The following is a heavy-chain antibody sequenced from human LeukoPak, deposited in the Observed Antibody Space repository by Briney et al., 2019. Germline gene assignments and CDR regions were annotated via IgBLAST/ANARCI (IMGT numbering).Heavy chain of an antibody. Sequence: PGRSLRLSCAASGFTFSTYGMHWVRQAPGKGLEWVAVIANDGNDKKYADSVKGRFTISRDNSKNTVYLQMNSLRAEDTAVYYCAKDLKKGAAGYYFDYWGQGTLVTVSS. CDR3: AKDLKKGAAGYYFDY. D-gene: IGHD6-13*01. CDR2: IANDGNDK. CDR1: GFTFSTYG. J-gene: IGHJ4*02. V-gene: IGHV3-30*18.